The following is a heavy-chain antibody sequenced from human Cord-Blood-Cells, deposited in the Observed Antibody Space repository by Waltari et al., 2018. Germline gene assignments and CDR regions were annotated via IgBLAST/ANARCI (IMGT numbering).Heavy chain of an antibody. CDR1: GATFRRSG. CDR2: IIPIFGTA. V-gene: IGHV1-69*06. J-gene: IGHJ6*02. CDR3: ARGNDYSNPYYYYGMDV. Sequence: VQLVQSGAAVKKPGSSVMVSCKASGATFRRSGISWVRQAPGQGLEWMGGIIPIFGTANYAQKFQGRVTITADKSTSTAYMELSSLRSEDTAVYYCARGNDYSNPYYYYGMDVWGQGTTVTVSS. D-gene: IGHD4-4*01.